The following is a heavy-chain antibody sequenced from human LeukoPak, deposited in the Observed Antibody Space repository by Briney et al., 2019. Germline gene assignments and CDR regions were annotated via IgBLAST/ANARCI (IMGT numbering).Heavy chain of an antibody. Sequence: GSLRLSCAASGFTVSNSYMAWVRQPPGKGLEWIGEINHSGSTNYNPSLKSRVAISVDTSKNQFSLKLSSVTAADTAVYYCARGRGWLSYWGQGTLVTVSS. CDR2: INHSGST. V-gene: IGHV4-34*01. D-gene: IGHD3-16*02. CDR3: ARGRGWLSY. J-gene: IGHJ4*02. CDR1: GFTVSNSY.